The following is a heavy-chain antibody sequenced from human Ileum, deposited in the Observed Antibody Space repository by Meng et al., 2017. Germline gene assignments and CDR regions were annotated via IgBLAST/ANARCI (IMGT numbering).Heavy chain of an antibody. V-gene: IGHV3-49*03. CDR1: GFTFGDYA. J-gene: IGHJ6*02. Sequence: GGSLRLSCTASGFTFGDYAMSWFSQAPGKGLEGVGFIRSKAYGGTTEYAASVKGRFTISRDDSKSIAYLQMNSLKTEDTAVYYCTRQQWLDHYYYYYGMDVWGQGTTVTVSS. CDR2: IRSKAYGGTT. CDR3: TRQQWLDHYYYYYGMDV. D-gene: IGHD6-19*01.